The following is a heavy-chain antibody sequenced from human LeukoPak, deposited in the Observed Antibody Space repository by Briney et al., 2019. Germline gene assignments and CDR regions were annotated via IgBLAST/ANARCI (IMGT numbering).Heavy chain of an antibody. V-gene: IGHV3-48*03. Sequence: GGSLRLSCAASGFTFSNYVINWVRQAPGKGLEWVSYISSSGSTIYYADSVKGRFTISRDNAKNSLYLQMNSLRAEDTAVYYCASLWFGELGGDYWGQGTLVTVSS. CDR2: ISSSGSTI. CDR3: ASLWFGELGGDY. CDR1: GFTFSNYV. J-gene: IGHJ4*02. D-gene: IGHD3-10*01.